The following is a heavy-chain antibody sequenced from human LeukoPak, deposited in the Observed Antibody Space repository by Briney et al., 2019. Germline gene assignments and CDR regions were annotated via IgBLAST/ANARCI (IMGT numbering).Heavy chain of an antibody. CDR1: GYSFTSYW. J-gene: IGHJ4*02. V-gene: IGHV5-10-1*01. Sequence: GESLRISCKGSGYSFTSYWISWVRQMPGKGLEWMGRIDPSDSYTNYSPSFQGHVTISADKSISTAYLQWSSLKASDTAMHYCASLTVDTAMVTPFDYWGQGTLVTVSS. D-gene: IGHD5-18*01. CDR2: IDPSDSYT. CDR3: ASLTVDTAMVTPFDY.